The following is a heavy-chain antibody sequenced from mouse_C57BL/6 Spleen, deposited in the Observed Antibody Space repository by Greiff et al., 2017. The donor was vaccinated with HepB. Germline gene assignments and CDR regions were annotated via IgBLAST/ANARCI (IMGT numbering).Heavy chain of an antibody. CDR1: GYAFSSSW. CDR3: ARGDYDGFAY. D-gene: IGHD2-4*01. Sequence: QVQLQQSGPELVKPGASVKISCKASGYAFSSSWMNWVKQRPGKGLEWIGRIYPGDGDTNYNWKFKGKATVTADKSSSTAYMQLSSLTSEDSAVCFCARGDYDGFAYWGQGTLVTVSA. V-gene: IGHV1-82*01. CDR2: IYPGDGDT. J-gene: IGHJ3*01.